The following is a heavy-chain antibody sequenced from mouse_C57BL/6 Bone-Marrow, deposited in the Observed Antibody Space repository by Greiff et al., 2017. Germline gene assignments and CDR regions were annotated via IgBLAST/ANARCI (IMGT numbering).Heavy chain of an antibody. D-gene: IGHD1-1*01. CDR2: IYPRSGNT. V-gene: IGHV1-81*01. CDR3: AIYYYGRGAWFAY. CDR1: GYTFTSYG. Sequence: QVQLQQSGAELARPGASVKLSCKASGYTFTSYGISWVKQRTGQGLEWIGEIYPRSGNTYYNEKFKGKATLTADKSSSTAYMELLSLTSEVSAVYFCAIYYYGRGAWFAYWGQGTLVTVSA. J-gene: IGHJ3*01.